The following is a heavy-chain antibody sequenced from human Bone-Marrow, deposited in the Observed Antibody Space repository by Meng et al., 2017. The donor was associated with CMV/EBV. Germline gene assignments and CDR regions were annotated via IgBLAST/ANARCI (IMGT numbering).Heavy chain of an antibody. CDR3: ARGSPDIVVVPAAIGFDY. D-gene: IGHD2-2*02. J-gene: IGHJ4*02. Sequence: TFTSYDINWVRQATGKGLEWMGWMNPNRGNTGYAQKFQGRVTITRNTSISTAYMELSSLRSEDTAVYYCARGSPDIVVVPAAIGFDYWGQGTLVTVSS. CDR2: MNPNRGNT. CDR1: TFTSYD. V-gene: IGHV1-8*03.